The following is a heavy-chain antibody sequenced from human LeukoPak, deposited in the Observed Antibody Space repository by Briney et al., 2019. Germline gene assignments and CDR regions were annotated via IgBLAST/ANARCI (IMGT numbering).Heavy chain of an antibody. D-gene: IGHD6-19*01. CDR1: GGTFSSYA. V-gene: IGHV1-69*04. Sequence: SVKVSCKASGGTFSSYAISWVRQAPGQGLEWMGRIIPIFGIANYAQKFQGRVTITADKSTSTAYMELSSLRSEDTAVYYCARGYSSGWYAGYWGQGTLVTVSS. J-gene: IGHJ4*02. CDR3: ARGYSSGWYAGY. CDR2: IIPIFGIA.